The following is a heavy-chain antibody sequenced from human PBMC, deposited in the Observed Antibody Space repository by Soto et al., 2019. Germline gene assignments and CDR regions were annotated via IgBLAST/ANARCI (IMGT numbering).Heavy chain of an antibody. V-gene: IGHV3-33*01. CDR3: ATSTATDAFDI. CDR1: GFTFSDYG. CDR2: VRDDGSKT. J-gene: IGHJ3*02. Sequence: QVQMVASGGGVVQPGKSLRLSCAASGFTFSDYGMHWVRQAPDRGPEWVALVRDDGSKTYYADSVRGRFTISRDNSKNMFYLQMNSRRVEDTAIYYCATSTATDAFDIWGQGTMVTVSS.